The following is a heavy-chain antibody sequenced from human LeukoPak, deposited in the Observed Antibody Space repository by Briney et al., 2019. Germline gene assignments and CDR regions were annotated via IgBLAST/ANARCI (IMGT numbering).Heavy chain of an antibody. Sequence: ASVKVSCKASGYTFTSYYMHWVRQAPGQGLEWMGIINPSGGSTSYAQKFQGRVTMTRDTSTSTVYVELSSLRSEDTAVYYCASATPLYIPFGDLWGGFDYWGQGTLVTVSS. V-gene: IGHV1-46*03. J-gene: IGHJ4*02. CDR1: GYTFTSYY. CDR2: INPSGGST. D-gene: IGHD2-21*01. CDR3: ASATPLYIPFGDLWGGFDY.